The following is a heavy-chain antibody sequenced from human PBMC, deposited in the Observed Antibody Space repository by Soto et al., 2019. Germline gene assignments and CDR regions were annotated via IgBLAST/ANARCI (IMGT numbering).Heavy chain of an antibody. J-gene: IGHJ4*02. Sequence: QVQLVQSGAEVKKPGSSVKVSCKASGGTFSSYSITWGRQAPGQGLEWMGGIIPIFGTAHYAQKFQGRVTITADESTSTGFMEMSSLRSEDTAVYYCTRGVYGGYEYWGQGTLVTVSS. CDR2: IIPIFGTA. CDR1: GGTFSSYS. D-gene: IGHD5-12*01. V-gene: IGHV1-69*12. CDR3: TRGVYGGYEY.